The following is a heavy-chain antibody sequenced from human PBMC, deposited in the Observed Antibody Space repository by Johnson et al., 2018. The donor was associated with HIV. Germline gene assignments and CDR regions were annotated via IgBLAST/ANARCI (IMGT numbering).Heavy chain of an antibody. CDR3: ARPSQASAWAFDI. CDR2: ISSSGSTI. V-gene: IGHV3-48*04. CDR1: GFTFTSYA. J-gene: IGHJ3*02. Sequence: EKLVESGGGVVQPGRSLRLSCAASGFTFTSYAMKWVRQAPGKGLEWVSYISSSGSTIYYADSVKGRFTISRDNAKNSLYLQMNSLRAEDTAVYYCARPSQASAWAFDIWGQGTMVTVSS.